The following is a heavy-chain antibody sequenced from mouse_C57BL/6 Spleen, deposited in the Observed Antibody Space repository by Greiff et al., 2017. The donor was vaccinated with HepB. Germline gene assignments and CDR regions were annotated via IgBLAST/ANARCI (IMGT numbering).Heavy chain of an antibody. CDR1: GYAFTNYL. V-gene: IGHV1-54*01. J-gene: IGHJ4*01. CDR3: ARGLHTIVTRYYAMDY. D-gene: IGHD2-5*01. Sequence: QVQLQQSGAELVRPGTSVKVSCKASGYAFTNYLIEWVKQRPGQGLEWIGVINPGSGGTNYNEKFKGKATLTSDKSSSTAYMQLRSLTSEDSAVYFGARGLHTIVTRYYAMDYWGQGTSVTVSS. CDR2: INPGSGGT.